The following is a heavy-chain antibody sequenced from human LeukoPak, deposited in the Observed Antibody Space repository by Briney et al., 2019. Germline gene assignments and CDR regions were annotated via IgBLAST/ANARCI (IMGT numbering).Heavy chain of an antibody. V-gene: IGHV1-2*02. CDR3: ARDAGYSHGRPLDY. CDR2: INPNSGGT. J-gene: IGHJ4*02. Sequence: ASVKVSCKASGYTFTSYGISWVRQAPGQGLEWMGWINPNSGGTNYAQKFQGRVTMTRDTSISTAYMELSRLRSDDTAVYYCARDAGYSHGRPLDYWGQGTLVTVSS. D-gene: IGHD5-18*01. CDR1: GYTFTSYG.